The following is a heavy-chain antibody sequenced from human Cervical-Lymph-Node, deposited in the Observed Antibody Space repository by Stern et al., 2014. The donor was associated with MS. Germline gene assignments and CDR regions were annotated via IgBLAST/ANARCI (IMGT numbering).Heavy chain of an antibody. CDR2: INPSGGST. CDR1: GYTFTTYY. D-gene: IGHD2-21*02. CDR3: TRGIACGRDCYSYYFDY. J-gene: IGHJ4*02. Sequence: VQLVESGAEVKKPGASVKVSCKASGYTFTTYYMHWVRQAPGQGLEWMGRINPSGGSTVYAQKFQDRVTMTWDTSASTVYMELSSLTSDDTAVYYCTRGIACGRDCYSYYFDYWGQGTRVTVSS. V-gene: IGHV1-46*03.